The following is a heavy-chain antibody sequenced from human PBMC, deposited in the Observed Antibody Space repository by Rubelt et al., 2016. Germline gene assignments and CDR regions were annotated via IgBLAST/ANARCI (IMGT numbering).Heavy chain of an antibody. J-gene: IGHJ4*02. CDR3: AREGVFGYFDY. CDR1: GESFSTYY. Sequence: QVQLQQWGAGLLKPSETLSLTCAVYGESFSTYYLSWIRQPPGKGLEWIGEINHSGSTNYNPSLKSRVTISVDTSKNQVSLKLSSVTAADTAVYYCAREGVFGYFDYWGQGTLVTVSS. V-gene: IGHV4-34*01. D-gene: IGHD2-8*01. CDR2: INHSGST.